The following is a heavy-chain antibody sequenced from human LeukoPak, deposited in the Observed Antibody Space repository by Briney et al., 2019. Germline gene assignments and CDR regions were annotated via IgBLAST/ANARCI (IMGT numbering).Heavy chain of an antibody. CDR2: INPNSGGT. J-gene: IGHJ6*02. CDR1: GYTFTGYY. V-gene: IGHV1-2*02. CDR3: ARSQGYSSGWYRHYYYGMDV. D-gene: IGHD6-19*01. Sequence: ASVKVSCKASGYTFTGYYMHWVRQAPGQGLEWMGWINPNSGGTNYAQKFQGRVTMTRDTSISTAYMELSRLRSDDTAVYYCARSQGYSSGWYRHYYYGMDVWGQGPRSPSP.